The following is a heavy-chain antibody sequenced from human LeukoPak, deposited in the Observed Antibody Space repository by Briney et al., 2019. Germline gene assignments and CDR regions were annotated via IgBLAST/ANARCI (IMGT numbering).Heavy chain of an antibody. CDR1: GGSISSYY. CDR2: IYTSGST. Sequence: SETLSLTCTVFGGSISSYYWSWIRQPAGKGLEWIGRIYTSGSTNYNPSLKSRVTMSVDTSKNQFSLKLSSVTAADTAVYYCARDYDFWSGYYSYWYFDLWGRGTLVTVSS. D-gene: IGHD3-3*01. J-gene: IGHJ2*01. CDR3: ARDYDFWSGYYSYWYFDL. V-gene: IGHV4-4*07.